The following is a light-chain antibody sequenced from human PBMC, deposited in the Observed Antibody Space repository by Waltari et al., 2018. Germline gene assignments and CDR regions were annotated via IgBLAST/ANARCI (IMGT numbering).Light chain of an antibody. Sequence: QSALTQPPSASGSPGQSVTISCTGTSSDVGGYNYVSWYQQHPGKAPKLMMYEVSKRHSGVPDRVAGSKSGNTASLTVSGPQAEDEADYYCSSYAGSNNVVFGGGTKLTVL. CDR3: SSYAGSNNVV. CDR2: EVS. CDR1: SSDVGGYNY. V-gene: IGLV2-8*01. J-gene: IGLJ2*01.